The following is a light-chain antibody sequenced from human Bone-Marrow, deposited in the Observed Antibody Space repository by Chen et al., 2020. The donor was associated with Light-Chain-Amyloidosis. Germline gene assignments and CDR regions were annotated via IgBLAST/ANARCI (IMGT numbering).Light chain of an antibody. V-gene: IGKV4-1*01. CDR3: QHYYNIPYT. Sequence: DIVMTQSPDSLAVSLGERATINCKSSQSILYSSNNRKYLAWYQQKPGQPPKLLIYWASTRESGVPDRFSGSGSGTDFTLTISSLQAEDVAVYDCQHYYNIPYTFGQGTKLEIK. J-gene: IGKJ2*01. CDR1: QSILYSSNNRKY. CDR2: WAS.